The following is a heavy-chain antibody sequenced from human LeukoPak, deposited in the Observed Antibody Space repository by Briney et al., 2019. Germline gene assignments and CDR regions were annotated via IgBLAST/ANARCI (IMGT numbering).Heavy chain of an antibody. Sequence: GGSLRLSCAASGFTFSSYAMSWVRQAPGKGLEWVSGISGSGDNTYYADSVKGRFTISRDNSKNTLYVQVNSLGTEDTAAYYCAKDTYYGSGSPYWGQGTLVTVSS. J-gene: IGHJ4*02. CDR3: AKDTYYGSGSPY. D-gene: IGHD3-10*01. CDR1: GFTFSSYA. CDR2: ISGSGDNT. V-gene: IGHV3-23*01.